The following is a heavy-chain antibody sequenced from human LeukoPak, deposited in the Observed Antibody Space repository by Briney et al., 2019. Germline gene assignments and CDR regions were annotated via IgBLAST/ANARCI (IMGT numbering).Heavy chain of an antibody. J-gene: IGHJ3*02. D-gene: IGHD3-22*01. V-gene: IGHV3-23*01. CDR2: ISGSGGST. CDR3: ASYADPYDTLPHDAFDT. Sequence: PGGSLRLSCAASGFTFSSYAMSWVRQAPGKGMEWVSAISGSGGSTYYADSVKGRFTISRDNSKNTLYLQMNSLRAEDTAVYYCASYADPYDTLPHDAFDTWGQGTMVTVSS. CDR1: GFTFSSYA.